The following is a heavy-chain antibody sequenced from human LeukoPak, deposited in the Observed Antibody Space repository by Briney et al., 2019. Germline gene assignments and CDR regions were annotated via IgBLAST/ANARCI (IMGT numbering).Heavy chain of an antibody. CDR3: ARHPIYGSGTSSGFDV. J-gene: IGHJ3*01. CDR1: GDSISDGY. CDR2: VYGSGGT. V-gene: IGHV4-59*08. D-gene: IGHD3-10*01. Sequence: SETLSLTCSVSGDSISDGYWSWIRQSPGRGLECIAYVYGSGGTSYNPSLGNRVTISADTSKNEVSLKLRSVSAADTAVYYCARHPIYGSGTSSGFDVWGQGTMVTVSS.